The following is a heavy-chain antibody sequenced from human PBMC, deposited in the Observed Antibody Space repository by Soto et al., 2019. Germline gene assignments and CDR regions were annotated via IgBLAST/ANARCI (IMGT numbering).Heavy chain of an antibody. Sequence: QVQLQESGPGLVKPSETLSLTCSVSGGYISSYFWNWIRQPPGKGLEWIGWIYYSGSTNYNPSLKSRVTISVDTSKNQFSLRLSSVTAADTAIYYCARDLGDYAEPGYYCYMDVWGKGTTVTVSS. CDR3: ARDLGDYAEPGYYCYMDV. J-gene: IGHJ6*03. CDR2: IYYSGST. CDR1: GGYISSYF. V-gene: IGHV4-59*01. D-gene: IGHD3-16*01.